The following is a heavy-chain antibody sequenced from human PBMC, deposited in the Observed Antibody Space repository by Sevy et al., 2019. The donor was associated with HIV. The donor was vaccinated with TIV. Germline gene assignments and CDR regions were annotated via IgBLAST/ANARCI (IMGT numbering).Heavy chain of an antibody. CDR1: GFTFSNYN. D-gene: IGHD3-16*01. J-gene: IGHJ6*02. V-gene: IGHV3-21*01. Sequence: GGSLRLSCAASGFTFSNYNMNWVRQAPGKGLEWVSSITSSSKFKYYADSLKGRLTISRGDAKNSVFLQINSLRVEDTAVYYCARAGGLVDGGMDVWGQGTTVTVSS. CDR2: ITSSSKFK. CDR3: ARAGGLVDGGMDV.